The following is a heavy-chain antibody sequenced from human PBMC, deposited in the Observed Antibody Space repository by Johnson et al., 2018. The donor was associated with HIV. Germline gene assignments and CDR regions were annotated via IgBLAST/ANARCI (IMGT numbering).Heavy chain of an antibody. CDR2: IGTAGDT. J-gene: IGHJ3*01. CDR1: GFTFSSYD. Sequence: VQLVESGGGLVQPGGSLRLSCAASGFTFSSYDMHWVRQATGKGLEWVSAIGTAGDTDYPGSVKGRFHISRDNSKNTLYLQMNSLRAEDTAVYYCARITKVGPILSDAFDFWGQGTIVTVSS. V-gene: IGHV3-13*01. CDR3: ARITKVGPILSDAFDF. D-gene: IGHD1-26*01.